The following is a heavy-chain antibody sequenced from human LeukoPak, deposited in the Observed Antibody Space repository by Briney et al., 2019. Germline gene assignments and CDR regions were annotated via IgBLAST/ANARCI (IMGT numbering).Heavy chain of an antibody. J-gene: IGHJ4*02. CDR2: IRSKAYGGTT. CDR3: TRVIVATKDY. Sequence: GGSLRLSCTGLGFTFGDYAMNWVRQAPGKGLEWVGFIRSKAYGGTTEYAASVKGRFTISRDDSKSIAYLQMNSLKTEDTAVYYCTRVIVATKDYWGQGALVTVYS. CDR1: GFTFGDYA. V-gene: IGHV3-49*04. D-gene: IGHD5-12*01.